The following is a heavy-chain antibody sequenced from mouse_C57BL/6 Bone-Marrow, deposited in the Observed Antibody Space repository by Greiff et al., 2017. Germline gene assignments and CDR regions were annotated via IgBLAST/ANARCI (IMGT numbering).Heavy chain of an antibody. CDR1: GYAFSSSW. CDR2: IYPGDGDT. CDR3: ARRRVVGYFDY. V-gene: IGHV1-82*01. Sequence: VQLQQSGPELVKPGASVKISCKASGYAFSSSWMNWVKQRPGKGLEWIGRIYPGDGDTNYNGKFKGKATLTADKSSSTAYMQLSSLTSEDSAVYFCARRRVVGYFDYWGQGTTLTVSS. J-gene: IGHJ2*01. D-gene: IGHD1-1*01.